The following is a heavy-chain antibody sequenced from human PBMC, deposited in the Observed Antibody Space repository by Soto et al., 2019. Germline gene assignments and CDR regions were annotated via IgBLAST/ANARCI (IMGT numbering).Heavy chain of an antibody. CDR3: ARVAYYYDSSGYFY. CDR1: GFTFSSYS. CDR2: ISSSSSTK. V-gene: IGHV3-48*01. J-gene: IGHJ4*02. D-gene: IGHD3-22*01. Sequence: AGGSLRLSCAASGFTFSSYSMNWVRQAPGKGLEWVSYISSSSSTKHYADSMKGRFTISRDNAKNSLYLQMNSLRAEDTAVYYCARVAYYYDSSGYFYWGQGTLVTVSS.